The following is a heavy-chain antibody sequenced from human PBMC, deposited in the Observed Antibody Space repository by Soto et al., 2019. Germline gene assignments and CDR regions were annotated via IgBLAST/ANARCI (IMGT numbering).Heavy chain of an antibody. D-gene: IGHD5-18*01. CDR1: GGSISSGGYS. V-gene: IGHV4-30-2*01. Sequence: SETLSLTCAVSGGSISSGGYSWSWIRQPPGKGLEWIGYIYHSGSTYYNPSLKSRVTISVDRSKKQFSLKLRSVTAADTAVYYCARGRGYSYGLDPWGQGSLVTVSS. CDR3: ARGRGYSYGLDP. J-gene: IGHJ5*02. CDR2: IYHSGST.